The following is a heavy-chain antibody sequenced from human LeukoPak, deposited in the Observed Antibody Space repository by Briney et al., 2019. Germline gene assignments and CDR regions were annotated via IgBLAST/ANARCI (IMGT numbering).Heavy chain of an antibody. CDR3: ASIDSSGLTTFDY. Sequence: SVKVSCKASAGTFSSYAFSWVRQPPGQGLEWLEGILLIFGTANYAQKFQGRVTITTDEYTSTAYMELSSLRSEDAAVYYCASIDSSGLTTFDYWGQGTLVTVSS. J-gene: IGHJ4*02. V-gene: IGHV1-69*05. CDR2: ILLIFGTA. D-gene: IGHD3-22*01. CDR1: AGTFSSYA.